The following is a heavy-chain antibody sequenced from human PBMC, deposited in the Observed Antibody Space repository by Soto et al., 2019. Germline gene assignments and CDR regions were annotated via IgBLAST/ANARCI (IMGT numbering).Heavy chain of an antibody. D-gene: IGHD3-9*01. V-gene: IGHV2-5*02. Sequence: AVPTLVNPTQTLTLTGTFSRSSLSTNGVAVGWIRQPPGKALEWLALIYWDDDKRYNPSLKSSLDITKDTPKNQVVLTMTNMDTVDTGTYYCARRVLHDLLGIHSGRWCHGTLVTVS. CDR2: IYWDDDK. CDR1: RSSLSTNGVA. J-gene: IGHJ4*01. CDR3: ARRVLHDLLGIHSGR.